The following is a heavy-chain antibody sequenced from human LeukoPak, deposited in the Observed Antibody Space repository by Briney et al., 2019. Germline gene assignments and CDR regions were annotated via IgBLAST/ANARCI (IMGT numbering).Heavy chain of an antibody. CDR1: GVFISSYY. D-gene: IGHD5-12*01. CDR2: IYYSGST. J-gene: IGHJ4*02. CDR3: ARVDIVATKDYYFDY. V-gene: IGHV4-59*01. Sequence: SETLSLTCTVSGVFISSYYWSWIRQPPGKGLEWIGYIYYSGSTNYNPSLKSRVTISVDTSKNQFSLKLSSVTAADTAVYYCARVDIVATKDYYFDYWGQGTLVTVSS.